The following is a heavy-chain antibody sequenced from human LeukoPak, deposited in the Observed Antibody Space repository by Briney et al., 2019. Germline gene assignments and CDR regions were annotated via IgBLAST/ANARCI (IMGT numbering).Heavy chain of an antibody. CDR2: MNPNSGNT. J-gene: IGHJ4*02. D-gene: IGHD3-22*01. Sequence: GASVKVSCKASGYTFTSYDINWVRQATGQGLEWMGWMNPNSGNTGYAQKFQGRVTITADESTSTAYMELSSLRSEDTAVYYCARGDYYDSSGYYYHGFDYWGQGTLVTVSS. CDR1: GYTFTSYD. CDR3: ARGDYYDSSGYYYHGFDY. V-gene: IGHV1-8*01.